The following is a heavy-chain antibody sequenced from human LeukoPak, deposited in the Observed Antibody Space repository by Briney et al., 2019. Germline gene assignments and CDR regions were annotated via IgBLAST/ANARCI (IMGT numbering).Heavy chain of an antibody. CDR1: GGSISSSSYY. V-gene: IGHV4-39*07. Sequence: SETLSLTCTVSGGSISSSSYYWGWIRQPPGKGLEWIGSIYYSGSTYYNPSLKSRVTISVDTSKNQFSLKLSSVTAADTAVYYCARAAYYYYYMDVWGKGTTVTISS. J-gene: IGHJ6*03. CDR3: ARAAYYYYYMDV. CDR2: IYYSGST.